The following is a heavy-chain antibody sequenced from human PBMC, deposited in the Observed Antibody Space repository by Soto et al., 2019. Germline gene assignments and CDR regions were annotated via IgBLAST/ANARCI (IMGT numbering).Heavy chain of an antibody. D-gene: IGHD1-26*01. Sequence: GGSVGLSFVASGLPGRNYEMKGVRQSPGKGLEWVSHISSSGTSLNYADSVKGRFTISRDNAENSLSLQMTSLRAEDTAVYFCARYSGKYQGPIDYWGQGTLVTASS. CDR2: ISSSGTSL. CDR3: ARYSGKYQGPIDY. V-gene: IGHV3-48*03. CDR1: GLPGRNYE. J-gene: IGHJ4*02.